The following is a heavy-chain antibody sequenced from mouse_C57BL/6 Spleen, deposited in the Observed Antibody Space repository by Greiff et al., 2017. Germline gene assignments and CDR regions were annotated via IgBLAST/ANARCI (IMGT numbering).Heavy chain of an antibody. CDR1: GYTFTSYG. J-gene: IGHJ4*01. D-gene: IGHD1-1*01. CDR3: ARRYYGSSTTREMDY. Sequence: QVQLQQSGAELARPGASVKLSCKASGYTFTSYGISWVKQRTGQGLEWIGEIYPRSGNTYYNEKFKGKATLTADKSSSTAYMELRSLTSEDSAVYFCARRYYGSSTTREMDYWGQGTSVTVSS. V-gene: IGHV1-81*01. CDR2: IYPRSGNT.